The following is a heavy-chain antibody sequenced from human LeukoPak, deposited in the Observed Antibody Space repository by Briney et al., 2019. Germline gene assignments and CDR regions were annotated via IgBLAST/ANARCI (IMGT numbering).Heavy chain of an antibody. V-gene: IGHV4-59*01. D-gene: IGHD3-3*01. Sequence: KTSETLSLTCTVSGGSISSYYWSWIRQPPGKGLEWIGYIYYSGSTNYNPSLKSRVTISVDTSKNQFSLKLSSVTAADTAVYYCARVYDDFWSGYYYWGQGTLVTVSS. CDR2: IYYSGST. J-gene: IGHJ4*02. CDR3: ARVYDDFWSGYYY. CDR1: GGSISSYY.